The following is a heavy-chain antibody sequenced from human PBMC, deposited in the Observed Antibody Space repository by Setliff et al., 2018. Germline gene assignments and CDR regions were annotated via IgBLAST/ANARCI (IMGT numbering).Heavy chain of an antibody. Sequence: GGSLRLSCTASGFTFGHYNMNWVRQAPGKGLEWVSSISDTTNFIYYADSVKGRFTISRDTAKDSLYLQMNSLRAEDSAVYYCASYYYGSGSSYIPPHFDYWGLGTLVTVSS. D-gene: IGHD3-10*01. CDR1: GFTFGHYN. CDR3: ASYYYGSGSSYIPPHFDY. J-gene: IGHJ4*02. CDR2: ISDTTNFI. V-gene: IGHV3-21*01.